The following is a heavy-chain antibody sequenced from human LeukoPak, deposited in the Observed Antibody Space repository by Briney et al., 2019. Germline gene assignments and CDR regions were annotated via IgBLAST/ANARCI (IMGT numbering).Heavy chain of an antibody. CDR2: INSDGSEG. CDR3: ARSSYSSSSSV. D-gene: IGHD6-6*01. Sequence: GESLRLSCAVSGFTFSGFWMSWSRQAPGKGLEWVASINSDGSEGYYADVVKGRFTISRDNAKNSLYLQINSLRAEDTAVYYCARSSYSSSSSVWGQGTMVTVSS. V-gene: IGHV3-7*03. J-gene: IGHJ3*01. CDR1: GFTFSGFW.